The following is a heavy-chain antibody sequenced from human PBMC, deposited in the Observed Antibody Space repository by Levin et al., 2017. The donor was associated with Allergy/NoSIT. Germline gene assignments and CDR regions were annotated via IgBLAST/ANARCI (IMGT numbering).Heavy chain of an antibody. Sequence: SGGSLRLSCAASGFTLSTYAMYWLRQAPGKGLEWVAVMSYDGSNKYYADSVKGRFTISKDNSKNTLYLQMNGPRAEDTAVYYCARDVGSGSDLWGQGTLVTVSS. D-gene: IGHD3-3*01. CDR3: ARDVGSGSDL. V-gene: IGHV3-30*04. J-gene: IGHJ5*02. CDR2: MSYDGSNK. CDR1: GFTLSTYA.